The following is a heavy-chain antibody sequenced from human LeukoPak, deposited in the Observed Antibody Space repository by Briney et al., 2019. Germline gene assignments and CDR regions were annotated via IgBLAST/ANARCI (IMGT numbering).Heavy chain of an antibody. D-gene: IGHD3-10*01. CDR3: ARDRPLDADDYYGFYYFDY. Sequence: ASVKVSCKASGYTFTGYYMHWVRQAPGQGLEWMGWINPNSGGTNHAQKFQGRVTMTRDTSIGTAYMELSGLRSDDTAVYYCARDRPLDADDYYGFYYFDYWGQGTLVTVSS. J-gene: IGHJ4*02. CDR2: INPNSGGT. CDR1: GYTFTGYY. V-gene: IGHV1-2*02.